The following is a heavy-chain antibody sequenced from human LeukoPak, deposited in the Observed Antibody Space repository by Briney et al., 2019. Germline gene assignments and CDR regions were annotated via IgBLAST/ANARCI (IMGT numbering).Heavy chain of an antibody. D-gene: IGHD6-19*01. CDR2: FDPEDGET. J-gene: IGHJ6*03. CDR1: GYTLTELS. V-gene: IGHV1-24*01. Sequence: ASVKVSCKVSGYTLTELSMHWVRQAPRKGLEWMGGFDPEDGETIYAQKFQGRVTMTEDTSTDTAYMELSSLRSEDTAVYYCATVAVAGPDNRYYYYYYMDVWGKGTTVTVSS. CDR3: ATVAVAGPDNRYYYYYYMDV.